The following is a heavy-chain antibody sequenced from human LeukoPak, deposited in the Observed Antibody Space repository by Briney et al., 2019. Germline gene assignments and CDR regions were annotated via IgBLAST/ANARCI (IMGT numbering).Heavy chain of an antibody. CDR1: GGSISTYY. CDR3: ARGIAVAAPNWFDP. CDR2: IYYSGST. J-gene: IGHJ5*02. D-gene: IGHD6-19*01. Sequence: SETLSLTCTVSGGSISTYYWSWIRQPPGKGLEWIGYIYYSGSTNYNPSLKSRVTISVDTSKNQFSLKLSSVTAADTAVYYCARGIAVAAPNWFDPWGQGTLVTVSS. V-gene: IGHV4-59*08.